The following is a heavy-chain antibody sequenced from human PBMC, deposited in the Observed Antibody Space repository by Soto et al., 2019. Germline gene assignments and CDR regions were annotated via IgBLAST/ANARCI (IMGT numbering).Heavy chain of an antibody. V-gene: IGHV5-10-1*01. CDR1: GYSFTSYW. CDR3: ARQSREYSSSSKYYGMDV. Sequence: PGESLKISCKGSGYSFTSYWISWVRQMPGKGLEWMGRIDPSDSYTNYSPSFQGHVTISADKSISTAYLQWSSLKASDTAMYYCARQSREYSSSSKYYGMDVWGQGTTVTVSS. J-gene: IGHJ6*02. CDR2: IDPSDSYT. D-gene: IGHD6-6*01.